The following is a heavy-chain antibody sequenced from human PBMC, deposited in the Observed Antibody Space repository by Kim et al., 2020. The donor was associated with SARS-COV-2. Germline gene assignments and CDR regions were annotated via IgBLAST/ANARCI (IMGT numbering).Heavy chain of an antibody. CDR1: GYTFTSYG. Sequence: ASVKVSCKASGYTFTSYGISWVRQAPGQGLEWMGWISAYNGNTNYAQKLQGRVTMTTDTSTSTAYMELRSLRSDDTAVYYCARDRLDSSSWYNVGIIYYYYYGMDVWGQGTTVTVSS. CDR2: ISAYNGNT. J-gene: IGHJ6*02. D-gene: IGHD6-13*01. V-gene: IGHV1-18*01. CDR3: ARDRLDSSSWYNVGIIYYYYYGMDV.